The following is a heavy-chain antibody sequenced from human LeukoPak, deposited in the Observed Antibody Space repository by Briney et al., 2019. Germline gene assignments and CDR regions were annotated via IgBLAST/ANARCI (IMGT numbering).Heavy chain of an antibody. CDR2: IWYDGSNK. J-gene: IGHJ4*02. D-gene: IGHD3-10*01. V-gene: IGHV3-33*01. Sequence: GRSLRLSCAASGFTFSSYGMHWVRQAPGKGLEWVAVIWYDGSNKYYADSVKGRFTISRDNSKNTLYLQMNSLRAEDTAVYYCARGGESYSFDYWGQGTLVTVSS. CDR1: GFTFSSYG. CDR3: ARGGESYSFDY.